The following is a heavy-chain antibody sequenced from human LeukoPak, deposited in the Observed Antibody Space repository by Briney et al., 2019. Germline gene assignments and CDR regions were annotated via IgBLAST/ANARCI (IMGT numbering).Heavy chain of an antibody. V-gene: IGHV4-4*07. D-gene: IGHD1-26*01. CDR2: IYTSGST. Sequence: SSETLSLTCTVSGDSSSSSYWNWIRQPAGKGLEWIGRIYTSGSTNYNPSLKSRVTMSVDTSKNQFSLKLNSVTAADTAVYYCARHISSGGTYAHFDYWGQGTLVTVSS. CDR1: GDSSSSSY. CDR3: ARHISSGGTYAHFDY. J-gene: IGHJ4*02.